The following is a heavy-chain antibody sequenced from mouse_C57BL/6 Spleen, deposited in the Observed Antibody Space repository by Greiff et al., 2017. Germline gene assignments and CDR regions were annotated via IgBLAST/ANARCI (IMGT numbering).Heavy chain of an antibody. CDR3: ARRRTGKDAMDY. V-gene: IGHV1-19*01. J-gene: IGHJ4*01. Sequence: EVKLVESGPVLVKPGASVKMSCKASGYTFTDYYMNWVKQSHGKSLEWIGVINPYNGGTSYNQKFKGKATLTVDKSSSTAYMELNSLTSEDSAVYYCARRRTGKDAMDYWGQGTSVTVSS. CDR1: GYTFTDYY. D-gene: IGHD4-1*01. CDR2: INPYNGGT.